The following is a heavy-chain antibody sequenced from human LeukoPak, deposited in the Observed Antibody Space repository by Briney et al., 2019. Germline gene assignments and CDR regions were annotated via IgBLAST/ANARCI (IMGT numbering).Heavy chain of an antibody. CDR3: ARDRYSSI. Sequence: AGGSLRLSCAASGFTFSSHWMSWVRQAPGKGLEWVANIKQDGSEKYYVDSVKGRFTISRDNAKNSLYLQMNSLRVEDTAVYYCARDRYSSIWGQGTLVTVSS. J-gene: IGHJ4*02. CDR1: GFTFSSHW. CDR2: IKQDGSEK. V-gene: IGHV3-7*01. D-gene: IGHD6-19*01.